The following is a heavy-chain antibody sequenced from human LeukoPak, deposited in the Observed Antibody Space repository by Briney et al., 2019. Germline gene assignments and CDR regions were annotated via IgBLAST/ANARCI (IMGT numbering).Heavy chain of an antibody. CDR2: IYYSGST. CDR1: GGSISSYY. V-gene: IGHV4-59*01. Sequence: PSETLSLTCTVSGGSISSYYWSWIRQPPGKGLEWIGYIYYSGSTNYNPSLKSRVTISVDTSKNQFSLKLSSVTAADTAVYYCARGRFIGGYSYGTFDYWGQGTLVTVSS. J-gene: IGHJ4*02. D-gene: IGHD5-18*01. CDR3: ARGRFIGGYSYGTFDY.